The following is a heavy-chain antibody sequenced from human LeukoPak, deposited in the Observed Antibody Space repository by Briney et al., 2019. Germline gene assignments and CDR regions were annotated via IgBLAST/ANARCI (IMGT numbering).Heavy chain of an antibody. CDR2: IIPILGIA. V-gene: IGHV1-69*04. J-gene: IGHJ6*02. CDR1: GGTFSSYA. D-gene: IGHD2-15*01. Sequence: SAKVSCKASGGTFSSYAISWVRQAPGQGLEWMGRIIPILGIANYAQKFQGRVTITADKSTSTAYMELSSLRSEDTAVYYCARFQGGLYYYYGMDVWGQGTTVTVSS. CDR3: ARFQGGLYYYYGMDV.